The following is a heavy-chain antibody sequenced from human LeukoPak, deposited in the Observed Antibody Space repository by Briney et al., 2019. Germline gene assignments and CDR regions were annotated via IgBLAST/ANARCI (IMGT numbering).Heavy chain of an antibody. CDR3: ALLPGLELSPNDAFDI. D-gene: IGHD1-7*01. CDR2: IYYSGST. Sequence: SETLSLTCTVSGGSISSSSYYWGWIRQPPGKGLEWIGSIYYSGSTYYNPSLKSRVTMSVDTSKNQFSLKLSSVTAADTAVYYCALLPGLELSPNDAFDIWGQGTMVTVSS. CDR1: GGSISSSSYY. J-gene: IGHJ3*02. V-gene: IGHV4-39*07.